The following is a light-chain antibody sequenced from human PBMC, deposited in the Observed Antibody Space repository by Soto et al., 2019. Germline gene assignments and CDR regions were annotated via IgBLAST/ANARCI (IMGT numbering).Light chain of an antibody. V-gene: IGKV3-11*01. Sequence: EIVLTQSPATLSLSPGERATLSCRASQSVSSYLAWYQQKPGQAPMLLIYETSNRATGIPARFSGSASGTDFTLTISSLEPEDFAVYYCQHRIKWPPIFTFGPGTKLDIK. CDR1: QSVSSY. CDR3: QHRIKWPPIFT. CDR2: ETS. J-gene: IGKJ3*01.